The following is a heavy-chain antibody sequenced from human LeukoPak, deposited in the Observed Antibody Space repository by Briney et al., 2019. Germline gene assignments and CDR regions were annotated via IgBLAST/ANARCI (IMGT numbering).Heavy chain of an antibody. CDR2: ISGNGRHT. Sequence: GGSLRLSCAASGPTFSSYGMDWVRQAPGKGLEWVSLISGNGRHTYYAVSVKGRVTDFTHNSKPSLYLEMNSLKTEDSAFYYCTKGTLYSSSSLDFWGQGTLLTVSS. CDR3: TKGTLYSSSSLDF. J-gene: IGHJ4*02. V-gene: IGHV3-43*02. D-gene: IGHD6-6*01. CDR1: GPTFSSYG.